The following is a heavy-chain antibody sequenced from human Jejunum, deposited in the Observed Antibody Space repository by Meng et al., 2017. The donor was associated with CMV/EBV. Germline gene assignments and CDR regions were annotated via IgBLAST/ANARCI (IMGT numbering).Heavy chain of an antibody. V-gene: IGHV3-23*03. CDR2: VYRRSTAK. CDR3: AKDTTPDSRYNFDC. J-gene: IGHJ4*02. Sequence: AGFAFSDYSMNWVRQAPGGGLEWLSIVYRRSTAKYYAQSVKGRFTISRDDSTSTLYLQMNSLRVDDTATYYCAKDTTPDSRYNFDCWGQGTLVTVSS. CDR1: GFAFSDYS. D-gene: IGHD2-2*02.